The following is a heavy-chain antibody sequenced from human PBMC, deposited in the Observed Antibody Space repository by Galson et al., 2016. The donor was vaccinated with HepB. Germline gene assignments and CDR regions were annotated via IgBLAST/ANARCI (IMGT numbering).Heavy chain of an antibody. Sequence: SLRLSCAVSGFTFDDYGMDWVRQAPGKGLEWVAGISWNSGTIDYADSVKGRFTISRDNAKNSLFLEMNSLRPEDTAFYYCAKDALGSGTYYDCWGQGTLVIVSS. J-gene: IGHJ4*02. D-gene: IGHD3-10*01. CDR2: ISWNSGTI. CDR3: AKDALGSGTYYDC. CDR1: GFTFDDYG. V-gene: IGHV3-9*01.